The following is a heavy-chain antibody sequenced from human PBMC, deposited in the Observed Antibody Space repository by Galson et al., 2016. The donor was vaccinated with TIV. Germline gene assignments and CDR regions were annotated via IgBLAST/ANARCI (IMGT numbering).Heavy chain of an antibody. J-gene: IGHJ2*01. CDR3: ARTPYGDSFGWFFDL. CDR1: GFSLSTNGMR. CDR2: IDGDDDK. V-gene: IGHV2-70*04. D-gene: IGHD4-17*01. Sequence: PALVKPTQTLTLTCTFSGFSLSTNGMRVSWIRQPPGKALEWLARIDGDDDKYYNIYLQTRLSISKDTSRNQVVLTMTDMDPVDTATYYCARTPYGDSFGWFFDLWGRGTLVSVSS.